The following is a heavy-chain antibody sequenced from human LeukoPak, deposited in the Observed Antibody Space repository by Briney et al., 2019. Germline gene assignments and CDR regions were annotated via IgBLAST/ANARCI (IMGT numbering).Heavy chain of an antibody. J-gene: IGHJ3*02. CDR2: IYYSGST. CDR1: GVCISSYY. Sequence: PSETLSLTCTVSGVCISSYYWSWVRQSPGEGLEWIGYIYYSGSTNYNPSLKSRVTISVDTSKNQFSLKLSSVTAADAAVYYCARDRQHRDAFDIWGQGTMVTVSS. CDR3: ARDRQHRDAFDI. V-gene: IGHV4-59*01.